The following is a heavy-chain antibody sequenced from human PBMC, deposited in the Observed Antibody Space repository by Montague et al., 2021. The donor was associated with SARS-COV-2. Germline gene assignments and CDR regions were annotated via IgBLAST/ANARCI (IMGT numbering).Heavy chain of an antibody. D-gene: IGHD4/OR15-4a*01. CDR3: AKEREVVRGARTLVAFDL. J-gene: IGHJ3*01. V-gene: IGHV4-34*01. CDR2: INHSGTA. Sequence: SETLSLTCAVYGGSFSVYYWSWIRQPQRSGLEWIAEINHSGTANYNSSLKSRVTISVDTSKNQFTLKLTSATAADTAVYYCAKEREVVRGARTLVAFDLWGQGTLVTVSS. CDR1: GGSFSVYY.